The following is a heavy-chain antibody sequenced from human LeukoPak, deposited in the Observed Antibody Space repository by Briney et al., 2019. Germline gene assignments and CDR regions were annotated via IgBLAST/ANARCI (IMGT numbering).Heavy chain of an antibody. CDR1: GGSISSSSYY. D-gene: IGHD3-3*01. Sequence: SETLSLTCTVSGGSISSSSYYWGWIRQPPGKGLEWIGSIYYSGSTYHNPSLKSRVTISVDTSKNQFSLKLSSVTAADTAVYYCARHDRRNFWSGYSGYNWFDPWGQGTLVTVSS. J-gene: IGHJ5*02. CDR2: IYYSGST. V-gene: IGHV4-39*01. CDR3: ARHDRRNFWSGYSGYNWFDP.